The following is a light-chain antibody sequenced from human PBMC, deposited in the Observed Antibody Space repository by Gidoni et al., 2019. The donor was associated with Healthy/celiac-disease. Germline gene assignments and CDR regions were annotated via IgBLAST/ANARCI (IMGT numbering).Light chain of an antibody. CDR2: GAS. V-gene: IGKV3-20*01. Sequence: ELVLTQSPGTLSLSPGERATLSCRASQSVSSSYLAWHQQTHGQAPRLLIYGASSRATRIPDRCSGSGSGADFPLTSSILEPEDFAVYCCQQYGSSPRTFGEGTKVEIK. CDR1: QSVSSSY. CDR3: QQYGSSPRT. J-gene: IGKJ1*01.